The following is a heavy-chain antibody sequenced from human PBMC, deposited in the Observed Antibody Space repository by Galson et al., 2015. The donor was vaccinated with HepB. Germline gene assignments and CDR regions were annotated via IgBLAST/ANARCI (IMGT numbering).Heavy chain of an antibody. Sequence: SLRLSCAPSGFTLGDYAMVWFRQASGKGLEWVGLIRSKAYGGTTEYAASVKGRFTISGDDSRNIAYVQMNSLKTEDTAVYYCARESGEGAFDIWGQGTMVTVSS. D-gene: IGHD1-26*01. CDR2: IRSKAYGGTT. CDR1: GFTLGDYA. V-gene: IGHV3-49*03. J-gene: IGHJ3*02. CDR3: ARESGEGAFDI.